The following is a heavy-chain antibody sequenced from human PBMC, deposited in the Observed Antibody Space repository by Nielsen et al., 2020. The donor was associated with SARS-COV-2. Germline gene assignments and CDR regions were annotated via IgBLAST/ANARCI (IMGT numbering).Heavy chain of an antibody. CDR3: ARNIAAAIDY. Sequence: SVKVSCKASGGTFSSYAISWVRQAPGQGLEWMGGIIPIFGTANYAQKFQGRVTMTRDTSTSTVYMELSSLRSEDTAVYYCARNIAAAIDYWGQGTLVTVSS. J-gene: IGHJ4*02. D-gene: IGHD6-13*01. V-gene: IGHV1-69*05. CDR1: GGTFSSYA. CDR2: IIPIFGTA.